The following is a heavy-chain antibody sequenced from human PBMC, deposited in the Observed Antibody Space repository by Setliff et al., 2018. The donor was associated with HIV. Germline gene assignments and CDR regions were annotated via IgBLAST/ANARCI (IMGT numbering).Heavy chain of an antibody. J-gene: IGHJ6*03. V-gene: IGHV4-31*03. CDR3: ASEAWTSYRSSSGYYYYYMDV. D-gene: IGHD6-6*01. CDR1: GGSITSGSYY. Sequence: SETLSLTCTVSGGSITSGSYYWSWIRQPPGKGLEWIGYIYYSGSIYYNPSLKSRVTISIDTSKNQFSLKLSSVTAADTAVYYCASEAWTSYRSSSGYYYYYMDVWGKGTTVTV. CDR2: IYYSGSI.